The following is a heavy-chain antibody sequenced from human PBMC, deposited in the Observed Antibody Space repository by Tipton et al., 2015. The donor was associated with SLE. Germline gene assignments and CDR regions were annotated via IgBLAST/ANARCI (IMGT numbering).Heavy chain of an antibody. CDR1: GGSISSGDYF. Sequence: TLSLTCTVSGGSISSGDYFWSWIRQPPGKGLEWIGYIYYTGNTNYNPSLKSRVTISVDTSKNQFSLKLSSVTAADTAVYYCARGRPPYYYGMDVWGQGTTVTVSS. CDR2: IYYTGNT. CDR3: ARGRPPYYYGMDV. J-gene: IGHJ6*02. V-gene: IGHV4-61*08.